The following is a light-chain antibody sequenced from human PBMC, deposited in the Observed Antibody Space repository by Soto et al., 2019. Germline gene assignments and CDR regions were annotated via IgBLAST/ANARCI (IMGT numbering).Light chain of an antibody. Sequence: EIVLTQSPGTLSLSRGERATLSYRASQSVASNYLGWYQQKPGQAPRLLIYGASTRATGIPARFSGSGSGTEFTLTISSLQPEEVAAYYCQKYNSAPLTFGGGTKVDI. CDR1: QSVASNY. J-gene: IGKJ4*01. CDR3: QKYNSAPLT. CDR2: GAS. V-gene: IGKV3-20*01.